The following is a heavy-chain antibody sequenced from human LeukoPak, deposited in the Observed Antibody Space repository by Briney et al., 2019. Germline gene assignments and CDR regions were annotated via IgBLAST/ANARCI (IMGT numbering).Heavy chain of an antibody. CDR1: GGSISSKNYY. Sequence: SETLSLTCSVSGGSISSKNYYWGWIRQPPGKGPEWIGSIFYSGSTTYNPSLKSRVTISVDTSKNQFSLKLSSVTAADTAVYYCAREANSYGAYFFDYWGQGTLVTVSS. D-gene: IGHD5-18*01. V-gene: IGHV4-39*07. CDR3: AREANSYGAYFFDY. J-gene: IGHJ4*02. CDR2: IFYSGST.